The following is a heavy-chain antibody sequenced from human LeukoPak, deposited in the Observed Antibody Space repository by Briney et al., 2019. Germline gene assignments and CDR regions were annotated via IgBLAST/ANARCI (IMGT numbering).Heavy chain of an antibody. CDR2: IYTSGST. J-gene: IGHJ4*02. CDR1: GGSISSSNW. D-gene: IGHD3-3*01. CDR3: ARAIYDFWSGYYSDY. V-gene: IGHV4-4*02. Sequence: SETLSLACAVSGGSISSSNWWSWVRQPPGKGLEWIGRIYTSGSTNYNPSLKSRVTMSVDTSKNQFSLKLSSVTAADTAVYYCARAIYDFWSGYYSDYWGQGTLVTVSS.